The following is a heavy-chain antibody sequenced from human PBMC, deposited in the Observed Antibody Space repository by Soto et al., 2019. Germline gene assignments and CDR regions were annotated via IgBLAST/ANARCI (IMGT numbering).Heavy chain of an antibody. V-gene: IGHV3-23*01. CDR1: GFTFSSYA. Sequence: EVQLLESGGGLVQPGGSLRLSCAASGFTFSSYAMSWVRQAPGKGLEWVSAISGSGGSTYYADSVKGRFTISRDNSKNTLYLQMNSRRAEDPAVYYCAKTRLRSSGRFSPAAFDIWGQGTMVTVSS. CDR3: AKTRLRSSGRFSPAAFDI. CDR2: ISGSGGST. J-gene: IGHJ3*02. D-gene: IGHD1-26*01.